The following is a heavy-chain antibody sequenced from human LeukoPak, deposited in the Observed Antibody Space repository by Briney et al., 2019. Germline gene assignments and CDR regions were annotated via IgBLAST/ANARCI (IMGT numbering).Heavy chain of an antibody. J-gene: IGHJ3*02. V-gene: IGHV4-30-4*08. CDR2: IYYSGST. D-gene: IGHD3-9*01. CDR1: GGSISSGDYY. Sequence: PSETLSLTCTVSGGSISSGDYYWSWIRQPPGKGLEWIGYIYYSGSTYYNPSLKSRVTISVDTSKNQFSLKLSSVTAADTAVYYCARLPYDYDILTGIPRKVAFDIWGQGTMVTVSS. CDR3: ARLPYDYDILTGIPRKVAFDI.